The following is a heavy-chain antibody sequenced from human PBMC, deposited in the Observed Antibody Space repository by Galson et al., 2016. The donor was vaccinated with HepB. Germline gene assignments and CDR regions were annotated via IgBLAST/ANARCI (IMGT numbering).Heavy chain of an antibody. Sequence: SLRLSCAASGFTFDDYTMHWVRQAPGKGLEWVARISWDGRSPVYADSVRGRFTISRDNRQNLLYLQMNDLTSEDTALYSCGNDGGSLWESWGKGMDVWGQGATVIVSS. CDR3: GNDGGSLWESWGKGMDV. CDR2: ISWDGRSP. V-gene: IGHV3-43*01. CDR1: GFTFDDYT. D-gene: IGHD3-16*01. J-gene: IGHJ6*02.